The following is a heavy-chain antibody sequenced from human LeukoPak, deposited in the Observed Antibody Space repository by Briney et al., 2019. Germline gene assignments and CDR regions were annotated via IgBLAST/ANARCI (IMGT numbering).Heavy chain of an antibody. Sequence: SETLSLTCTVSGGSISSYYWSWIRQPAGKGLEWIGRIYTSGSTNYNPSLKSRVTMSVDTSKNQFSLKLSSVTAADTAVYYCARSDSSWSAEYFQHWGQGTLVTVSS. D-gene: IGHD6-13*01. V-gene: IGHV4-4*07. CDR1: GGSISSYY. CDR2: IYTSGST. J-gene: IGHJ1*01. CDR3: ARSDSSWSAEYFQH.